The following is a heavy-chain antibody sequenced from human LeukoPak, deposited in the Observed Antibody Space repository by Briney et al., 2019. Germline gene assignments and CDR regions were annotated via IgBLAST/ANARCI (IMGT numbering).Heavy chain of an antibody. V-gene: IGHV4-59*01. CDR3: ARRGEGYSYGFGEYYYYMDV. CDR1: GDSISSYY. Sequence: PSETLSLTCTVSGDSISSYYWSWIRQPPGKGLEWIGFIYYSGSTKYNPSLKSRVTISVDTSKNQFSLKLSSVTAADTAVYYCARRGEGYSYGFGEYYYYMDVWGKGTTVTVSS. J-gene: IGHJ6*03. D-gene: IGHD5-18*01. CDR2: IYYSGST.